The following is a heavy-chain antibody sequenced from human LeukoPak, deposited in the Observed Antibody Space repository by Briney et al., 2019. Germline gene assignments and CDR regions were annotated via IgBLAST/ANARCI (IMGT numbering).Heavy chain of an antibody. D-gene: IGHD2-2*01. CDR2: ISGYNGNT. V-gene: IGHV1-18*01. CDR1: GYTFTSYG. Sequence: GASLKVSCKASGYTFTSYGISWVRQAPGQGLEWMGWISGYNGNTNYAPNLQGRATMTTDTSTSTAYMELRSLRSDDTAVYYCATALGFAAAPGYFDYWGQGTLVTVSS. CDR3: ATALGFAAAPGYFDY. J-gene: IGHJ4*02.